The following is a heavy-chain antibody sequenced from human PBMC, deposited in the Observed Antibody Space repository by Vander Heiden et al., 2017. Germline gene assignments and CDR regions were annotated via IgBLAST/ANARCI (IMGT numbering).Heavy chain of an antibody. D-gene: IGHD6-13*01. CDR1: GFTLKTYG. V-gene: IGHV3-30*18. CDR2: ISYEGSNE. CDR3: AKGQYSSTTGWLDP. J-gene: IGHJ5*02. Sequence: VQLVESVAVVIQPGKSLRLSCAVSGFTLKTYGMHWVRQAPGKGLEWVAFISYEGSNEFYADAVRGRFAISRDISKNTLFLQMNNLRVDDTATYYCAKGQYSSTTGWLDPWGQGTLVTVSS.